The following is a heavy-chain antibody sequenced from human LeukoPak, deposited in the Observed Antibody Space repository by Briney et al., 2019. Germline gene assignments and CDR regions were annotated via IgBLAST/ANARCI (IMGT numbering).Heavy chain of an antibody. J-gene: IGHJ6*02. CDR3: ASSPTPGSIYHYYGMDV. CDR2: INHSGST. D-gene: IGHD2-15*01. Sequence: SETLSLTCAVYGGSFSGYYWSWIRQPPGKGLEWIGEINHSGSTNYNPSLKSRVTISVDTSKNQFSLKLSSVTAADTAVYYCASSPTPGSIYHYYGMDVWGQGTTVTVSS. V-gene: IGHV4-34*01. CDR1: GGSFSGYY.